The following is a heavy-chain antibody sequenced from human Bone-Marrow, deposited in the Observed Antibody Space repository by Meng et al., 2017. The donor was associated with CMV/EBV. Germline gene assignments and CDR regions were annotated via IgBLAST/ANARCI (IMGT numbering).Heavy chain of an antibody. CDR1: CSISSCG. Sequence: CSISSCGIYWVRHAPGQGQGWVTVIYYYGSGKAYADSVKRRLIITRDDSKNTLYLQMVSLGVEDTAVYYCAESGYGRSSQTRTFDFWGQGTLVTVSS. CDR2: IYYYGSGK. J-gene: IGHJ4*02. CDR3: AESGYGRSSQTRTFDF. D-gene: IGHD3-9*01. V-gene: IGHV3-30*03.